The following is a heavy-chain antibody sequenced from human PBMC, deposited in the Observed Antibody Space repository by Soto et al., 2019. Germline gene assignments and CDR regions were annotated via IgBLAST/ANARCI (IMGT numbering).Heavy chain of an antibody. J-gene: IGHJ4*02. D-gene: IGHD4-4*01. V-gene: IGHV3-23*01. Sequence: PGGSLRLSCAASGFTFSSYAMSWVRQAPGKGLEWVSAISGSDGSTYYSNTVKSRFTISRDNSKNTLYLQMNSLRAEDTAVYYYAKDNKLLGPNDYSKSWGQGTLVTVSS. CDR3: AKDNKLLGPNDYSKS. CDR1: GFTFSSYA. CDR2: ISGSDGST.